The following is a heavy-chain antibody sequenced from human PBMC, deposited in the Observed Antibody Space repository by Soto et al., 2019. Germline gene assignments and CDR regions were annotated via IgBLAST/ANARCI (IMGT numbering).Heavy chain of an antibody. CDR3: ARGGGNSLDV. D-gene: IGHD2-15*01. J-gene: IGHJ6*02. CDR2: IHSDGSRT. V-gene: IGHV3-74*01. Sequence: EVQLVESGGGLVQPGGSLRLSCAASGFTVTSSWMHWVRQGPGRELEWVSRIHSDGSRTTYADSVKGRFTISRDNAKNTLYLQMNSLRVEDTGVYYWARGGGNSLDVWGQGITVTVSS. CDR1: GFTVTSSW.